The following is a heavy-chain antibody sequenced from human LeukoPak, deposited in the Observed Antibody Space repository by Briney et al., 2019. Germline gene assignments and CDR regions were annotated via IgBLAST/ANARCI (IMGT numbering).Heavy chain of an antibody. J-gene: IGHJ4*02. CDR2: ITYSGST. D-gene: IGHD1-26*01. CDR1: GGSISSSTYY. V-gene: IGHV4-39*01. CDR3: ARGGVGATPFDY. Sequence: SETLSLTCAVSGGSISSSTYYWAWIRQSPGKGLEWIGSITYSGSTYYNPSLESRVTISVDTSKNQFSLRLISVTAVDTAVYYCARGGVGATPFDYWGQGTLVTVSS.